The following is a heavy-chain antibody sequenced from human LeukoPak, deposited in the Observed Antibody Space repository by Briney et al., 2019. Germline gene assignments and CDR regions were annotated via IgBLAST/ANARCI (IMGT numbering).Heavy chain of an antibody. V-gene: IGHV4-59*01. CDR2: IYYSGST. CDR3: ARSSPIQVGLHFDY. J-gene: IGHJ4*02. D-gene: IGHD2-21*01. CDR1: GGSISSYN. Sequence: SETLSLTCTVSGGSISSYNWSWIRQPPGKGLEWIGYIYYSGSTNYNPSLKSRVTISVDTSKNQFSLKLSSVTAADTAVYYCARSSPIQVGLHFDYWGQGTLVTVSS.